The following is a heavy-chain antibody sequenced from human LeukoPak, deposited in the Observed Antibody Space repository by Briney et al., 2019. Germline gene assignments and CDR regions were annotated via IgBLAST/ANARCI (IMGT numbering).Heavy chain of an antibody. CDR2: IRGSGSDT. V-gene: IGHV3-23*01. J-gene: IGHJ4*02. Sequence: GGSLRLSCAASGFTFRNYAMSWVRQAPGKGLEWISAIRGSGSDTFYADSVKGRFTAARDNSKNTVYLQMSSLRADDTAVYYCAKYDNGGIDYWGQGTLVTVSS. CDR3: AKYDNGGIDY. CDR1: GFTFRNYA. D-gene: IGHD4-23*01.